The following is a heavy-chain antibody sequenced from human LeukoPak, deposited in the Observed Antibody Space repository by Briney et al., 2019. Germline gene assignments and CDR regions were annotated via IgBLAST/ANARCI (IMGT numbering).Heavy chain of an antibody. CDR1: GESFSGYY. CDR2: IYYSGST. Sequence: PSETLSLTCAVYGESFSGYYWSWIRQPPGKGLEWIGYIYYSGSTNYNPSLKSRVTISVDTSKNQFSLKLSSVTAADTAVYYCARELIVVVPAAGYFDYWGQGTLVTVSS. V-gene: IGHV4-59*01. J-gene: IGHJ4*02. D-gene: IGHD2-2*01. CDR3: ARELIVVVPAAGYFDY.